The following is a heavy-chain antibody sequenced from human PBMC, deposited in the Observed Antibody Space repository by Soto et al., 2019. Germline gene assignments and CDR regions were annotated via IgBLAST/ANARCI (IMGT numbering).Heavy chain of an antibody. CDR1: GGTFSSYA. J-gene: IGHJ4*02. CDR3: ASERGGDTRGDCEF. CDR2: IIPSFGKG. D-gene: IGHD2-21*02. Sequence: QVQLVQSGAEAKRPGSSVKVSCKASGGTFSSYAISWVRQAPGQGLEWLGGIIPSFGKGNYQQYFQGRLTRTADESTSTVDMDLSGLTSEDTAVYYCASERGGDTRGDCEFWGQGTLVTVSS. V-gene: IGHV1-69*01.